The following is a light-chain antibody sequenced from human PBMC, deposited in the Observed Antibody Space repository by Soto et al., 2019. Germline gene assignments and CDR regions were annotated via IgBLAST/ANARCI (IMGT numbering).Light chain of an antibody. CDR2: FAS. J-gene: IGKJ4*02. V-gene: IGKV1-39*01. CDR1: QDIESF. Sequence: DIQMSQSPSSLSPSVGDRVTITCRASQDIESFLNWYQQKPGQATKLLIYFASTLESGVPSRFSGSGFGTEFVLTISSLQPEDIATYYCQQSFTVPTFGRGTRVEV. CDR3: QQSFTVPT.